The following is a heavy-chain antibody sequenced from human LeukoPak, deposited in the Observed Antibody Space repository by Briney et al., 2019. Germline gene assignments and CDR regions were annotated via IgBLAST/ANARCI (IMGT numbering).Heavy chain of an antibody. CDR3: ARRNIAAAALDY. J-gene: IGHJ4*02. D-gene: IGHD6-13*01. V-gene: IGHV3-23*01. CDR2: ISGSGGST. CDR1: GFTFSSYA. Sequence: GGSLRLSCAASGFTFSSYAMRWVRQAPGKGLEWVSAISGSGGSTYYADSVKGRFTISRDNSKNTLYLQMNSLRVEDTAVYYCARRNIAAAALDYWGQGTLVTVSS.